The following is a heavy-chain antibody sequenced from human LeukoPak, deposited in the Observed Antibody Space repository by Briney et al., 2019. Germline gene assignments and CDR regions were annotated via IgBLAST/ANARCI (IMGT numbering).Heavy chain of an antibody. Sequence: PSETLSLTCTVSGGSISNAYWSWIRQPPGRGLEWIGYICPSGSTNYHPSLKSRVTISVDTSKNHFALNLSPVTAADTAVYYCAKSYFDYSTYYSHYFNLWGQGALVTVSS. CDR2: ICPSGST. J-gene: IGHJ4*02. D-gene: IGHD4-11*01. V-gene: IGHV4-4*09. CDR1: GGSISNAY. CDR3: AKSYFDYSTYYSHYFNL.